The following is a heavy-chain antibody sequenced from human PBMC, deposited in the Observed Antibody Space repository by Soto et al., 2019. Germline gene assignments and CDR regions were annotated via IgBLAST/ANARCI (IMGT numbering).Heavy chain of an antibody. J-gene: IGHJ4*02. V-gene: IGHV1-69*02. Sequence: QVPLVQSGAEVKKPGSSVKVSCKASGGTFSSYTISWVRQAPGQGLEWMGRIIPILGIANYAQKFQGRVTITADKSTSTAYMELSSLRSEDTAVYYCARLAAAGSSGLDYWGQGTLVTVSS. CDR1: GGTFSSYT. D-gene: IGHD6-13*01. CDR2: IIPILGIA. CDR3: ARLAAAGSSGLDY.